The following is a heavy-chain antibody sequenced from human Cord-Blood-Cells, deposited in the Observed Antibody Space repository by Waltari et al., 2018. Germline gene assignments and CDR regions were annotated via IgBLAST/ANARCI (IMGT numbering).Heavy chain of an antibody. CDR2: IYSGGST. CDR3: ARANSSSWYWFDP. J-gene: IGHJ5*02. CDR1: GFTVSSNY. D-gene: IGHD6-13*01. V-gene: IGHV3-53*01. Sequence: EVQLVESGGGLIQPGGSLRLSCAASGFTVSSNYMSWVRQAPGKGREWVSVIYSGGSTYYADSGKGRFTISRDNSKNTLYLQMNSLRAEDTAVYYCARANSSSWYWFDPWGQGTLVTVSS.